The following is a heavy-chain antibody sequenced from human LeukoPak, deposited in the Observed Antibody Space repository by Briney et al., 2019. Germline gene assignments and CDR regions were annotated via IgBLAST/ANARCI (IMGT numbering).Heavy chain of an antibody. CDR2: IKEDGSEK. CDR3: ARNVGWFRFDY. J-gene: IGHJ4*02. CDR1: GFTFSTYW. D-gene: IGHD2-15*01. V-gene: IGHV3-7*03. Sequence: GGSLRLSCAASGFTFSTYWMDWVRQAPGKGLEWVANIKEDGSEKYYEDSVKGRFTISRDNAKNSLYLQMNSLRAEDTAVYYCARNVGWFRFDYWGQGTLVTVSS.